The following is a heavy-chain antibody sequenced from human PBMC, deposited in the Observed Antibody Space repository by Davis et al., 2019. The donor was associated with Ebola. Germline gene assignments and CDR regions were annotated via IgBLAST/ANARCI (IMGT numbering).Heavy chain of an antibody. D-gene: IGHD3-10*01. CDR3: ARGQSGSDYSLWQY. CDR1: GGSFSGYY. V-gene: IGHV4-34*01. J-gene: IGHJ4*02. CDR2: INHSGGT. Sequence: GSLRLSCGVYGGSFSGYYWGWIRQPPGKGLEWIGEINHSGGTNYHPSLKSRVTILVDTSKNQFSLKLNYVTAADTAVYYCARGQSGSDYSLWQYWGQGTLVTVSS.